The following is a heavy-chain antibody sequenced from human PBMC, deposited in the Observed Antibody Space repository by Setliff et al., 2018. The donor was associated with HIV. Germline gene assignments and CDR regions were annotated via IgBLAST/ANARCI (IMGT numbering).Heavy chain of an antibody. CDR3: ARGRRGTLHAFDL. Sequence: PSETLSLTCAVYGESFSGYYWSWIRQPPGKGLEWIGEIDYNGRTNYNPSLKSRVIMSIDTSKYQFSLRLSSVTAADTAVYYCARGRRGTLHAFDLWGQGTKVTVSS. CDR1: GESFSGYY. D-gene: IGHD3-16*01. V-gene: IGHV4-34*01. J-gene: IGHJ3*01. CDR2: IDYNGRT.